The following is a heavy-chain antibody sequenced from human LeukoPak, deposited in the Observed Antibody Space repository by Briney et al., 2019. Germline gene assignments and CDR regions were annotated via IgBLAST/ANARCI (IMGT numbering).Heavy chain of an antibody. V-gene: IGHV3-23*01. Sequence: PGGSLRLSCAASGFTFSSYAMSWVRQAPGKGLEWVSAITSSGGSTYYADSVKGRFTISRDNSKNTLYMQMSSLRADDTTVYYCARGSHGDHDYWGQGTLVTVSS. CDR1: GFTFSSYA. J-gene: IGHJ4*02. CDR2: ITSSGGST. D-gene: IGHD4-17*01. CDR3: ARGSHGDHDY.